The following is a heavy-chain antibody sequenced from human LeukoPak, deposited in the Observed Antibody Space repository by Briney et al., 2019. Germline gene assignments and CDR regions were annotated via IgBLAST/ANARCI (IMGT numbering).Heavy chain of an antibody. CDR1: GFTFSSYA. J-gene: IGHJ6*03. D-gene: IGHD6-6*01. CDR3: AKDREYGYYYYYMDV. CDR2: ISGSGGST. V-gene: IGHV3-23*01. Sequence: GGSLRLSCAASGFTFSSYAMSWVRQAPGKGLEWVSAISGSGGSTYYADSVKGRFTISRDNSKNTLYLQMNSLRAEDAAVYYCAKDREYGYYYYYMDVWGKGTTVTVSS.